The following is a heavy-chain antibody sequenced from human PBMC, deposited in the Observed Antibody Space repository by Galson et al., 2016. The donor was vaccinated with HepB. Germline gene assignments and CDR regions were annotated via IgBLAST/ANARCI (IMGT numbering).Heavy chain of an antibody. Sequence: SLRLSCAVSGFPFSSYVMSWVRQSPGKGLEWVSGISGSPVTTYYADSVRGRFTISRDDSKKMLYLQMNSLTVEDAALYYCTKDRGGGSSWYLGYSWGQGTLVTVSS. CDR3: TKDRGGGSSWYLGYS. CDR1: GFPFSSYV. CDR2: ISGSPVTT. V-gene: IGHV3-23*01. D-gene: IGHD6-13*01. J-gene: IGHJ4*02.